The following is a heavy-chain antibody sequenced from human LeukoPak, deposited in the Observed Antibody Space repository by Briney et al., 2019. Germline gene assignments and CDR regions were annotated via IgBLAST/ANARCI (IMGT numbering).Heavy chain of an antibody. D-gene: IGHD3-9*01. J-gene: IGHJ3*02. CDR2: ISGSGGNR. V-gene: IGHV3-23*01. CDR1: GFTFSSYG. CDR3: TTALNFDILTGLYQPIAAFDI. Sequence: GGSLRLSCAASGFTFSSYGMSWVRQAPGKGLEWVSAISGSGGNRYYAASVKGRFTISRDNSKNTLNLQMSSLKTEDTGVYYCTTALNFDILTGLYQPIAAFDIWGQGTLVTVSS.